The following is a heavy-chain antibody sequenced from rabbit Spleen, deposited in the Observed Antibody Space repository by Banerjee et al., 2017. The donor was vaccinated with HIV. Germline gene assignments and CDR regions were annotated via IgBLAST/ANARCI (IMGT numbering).Heavy chain of an antibody. CDR2: IDPIFGIA. V-gene: IGHV1S7*01. CDR3: VREVAGKFGL. J-gene: IGHJ6*01. CDR1: GFDFSRYY. D-gene: IGHD4-1*01. Sequence: QLVESGGGLVQPGGSLKLSCKASGFDFSRYYVSWVRQAPGKGLEWIGDIDPIFGIAVYASWVNGRFTISSHNAQNTLYLQLNSLTAADTATYFCVREVAGKFGLWGPGTLVTVS.